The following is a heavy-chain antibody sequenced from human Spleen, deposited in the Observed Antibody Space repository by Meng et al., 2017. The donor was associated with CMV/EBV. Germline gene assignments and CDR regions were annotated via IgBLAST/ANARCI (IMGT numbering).Heavy chain of an antibody. CDR3: ATSGKV. CDR1: GFTFSSYG. V-gene: IGHV3-30*19. Sequence: GESLKISCAASGFTFSSYGMHWVRQAPGKGLEWVAVISYDGSNKYYADSVKGRFTISRDNSKNTLYLQMNSLRAEDTAVYYCATSGKVWGQGTLVTVSS. D-gene: IGHD3-10*01. J-gene: IGHJ4*02. CDR2: ISYDGSNK.